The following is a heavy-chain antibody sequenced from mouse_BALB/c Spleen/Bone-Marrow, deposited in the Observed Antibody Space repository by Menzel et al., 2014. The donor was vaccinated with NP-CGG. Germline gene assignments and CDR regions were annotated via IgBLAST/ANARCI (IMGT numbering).Heavy chain of an antibody. J-gene: IGHJ3*01. Sequence: EVKLMESGPELVKPGASVKISCKASGYTFTNYNMHWVKRSHGKSLEWIGYIYPFNGGSGYNQKFKYKATLTVDNSFSTAYMELRSLTSEDSAVYYRARERGADYDYSWSAYWGQGTLVTVSA. V-gene: IGHV1S29*02. CDR1: GYTFTNYN. D-gene: IGHD2-4*01. CDR2: IYPFNGGS. CDR3: ARERGADYDYSWSAY.